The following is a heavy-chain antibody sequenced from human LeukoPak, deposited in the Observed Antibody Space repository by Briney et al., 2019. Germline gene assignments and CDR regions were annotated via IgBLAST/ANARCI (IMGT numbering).Heavy chain of an antibody. CDR1: GFTFSSYW. CDR2: IKQDGSEK. J-gene: IGHJ4*02. D-gene: IGHD3-3*01. Sequence: GGSLRLSCTASGFTFSSYWMSWVRQAPGKGLEWVANIKQDGSEKYYVDSVKGRFTISRDNSKNTLYLQMNSLRAEDTAVYYCAKDEEAYYDFWSGYGPLDYWGQGTLVTVSS. CDR3: AKDEEAYYDFWSGYGPLDY. V-gene: IGHV3-7*03.